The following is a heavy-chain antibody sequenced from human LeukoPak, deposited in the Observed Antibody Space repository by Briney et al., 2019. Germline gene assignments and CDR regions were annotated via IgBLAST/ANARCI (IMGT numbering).Heavy chain of an antibody. CDR3: ARDWVRGYSSGVDY. CDR2: IYYSGST. J-gene: IGHJ4*02. CDR1: GGSISSGDYY. Sequence: SETLSLTCTVSGGSISSGDYYWSWIRQPPGKGLEWIGYIYYSGSTYYNPSLKSRVTISVDTSKNQFSLKLSSVTAADTAVYYCARDWVRGYSSGVDYWGQGTLVTVSS. V-gene: IGHV4-30-4*08. D-gene: IGHD5-18*01.